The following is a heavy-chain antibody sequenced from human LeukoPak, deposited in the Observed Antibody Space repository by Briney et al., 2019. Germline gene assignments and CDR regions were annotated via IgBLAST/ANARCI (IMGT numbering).Heavy chain of an antibody. J-gene: IGHJ4*02. V-gene: IGHV3-21*01. CDR2: ISSSSSSI. D-gene: IGHD3-16*02. CDR3: ARDLTFGGVIVTHDY. Sequence: PGGSLRLSCAASRFTFSSYSMNWVRQAPGKGLEWVSSISSSSSSIYYADSVKGRFTISRDNAKNSLYLQMNSLRAEDTAVYYCARDLTFGGVIVTHDYWGQGTLVTVSS. CDR1: RFTFSSYS.